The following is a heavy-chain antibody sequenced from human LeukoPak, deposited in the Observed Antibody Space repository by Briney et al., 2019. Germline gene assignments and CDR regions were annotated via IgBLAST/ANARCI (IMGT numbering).Heavy chain of an antibody. D-gene: IGHD3-9*01. J-gene: IGHJ3*02. CDR2: INSGDGSI. Sequence: GASVKVSCKASGYSFISYYVHWVRQAPGQGLEWMGIINSGDGSISYAQKFQGRVTVTSDTSTSTVYMELRGLRSEDTAVYYCATKSILTGSLTPYDAFDIWGQGTMVTVSS. V-gene: IGHV1-46*01. CDR3: ATKSILTGSLTPYDAFDI. CDR1: GYSFISYY.